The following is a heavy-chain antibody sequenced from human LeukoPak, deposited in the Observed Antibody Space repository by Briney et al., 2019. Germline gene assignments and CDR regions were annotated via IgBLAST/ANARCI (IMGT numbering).Heavy chain of an antibody. V-gene: IGHV3-30-3*01. CDR1: GFTFTSYA. J-gene: IGHJ4*02. D-gene: IGHD1-1*01. Sequence: PGGSLRLSCAASGFTFTSYALHWVRQAPGEGLEWVAVISYDGSDKYYADSVKGRFTISRDNSKSTVYLQMNSLRAEDTAVYFCARDPGGRLERRSGPFDYWGQGTLVTVSS. CDR2: ISYDGSDK. CDR3: ARDPGGRLERRSGPFDY.